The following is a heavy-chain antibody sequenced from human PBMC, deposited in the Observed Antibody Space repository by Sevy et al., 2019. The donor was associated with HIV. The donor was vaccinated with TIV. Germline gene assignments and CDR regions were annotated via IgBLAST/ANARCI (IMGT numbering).Heavy chain of an antibody. Sequence: GGSLRLSCAASGFTFSSYWMSWVRQAPGKGLEWVANIKQDGSEKYYVDSVKGRFTISRDNAKNSLYLQMNSLRAEDTAVYYGARDPHMVRGVIIKVGWFDPWGQGTLVTVSS. V-gene: IGHV3-7*01. CDR2: IKQDGSEK. D-gene: IGHD3-10*01. CDR1: GFTFSSYW. J-gene: IGHJ5*02. CDR3: ARDPHMVRGVIIKVGWFDP.